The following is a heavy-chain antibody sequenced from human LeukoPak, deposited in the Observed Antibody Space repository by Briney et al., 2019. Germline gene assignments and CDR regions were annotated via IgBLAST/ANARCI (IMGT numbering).Heavy chain of an antibody. D-gene: IGHD4-17*01. CDR2: INHSGST. CDR3: ARRYTVTTGVDY. CDR1: GGSFSGYY. Sequence: PSETLSLTYAVYGGSFSGYYWSWIRQPPGKGLEWIGEINHSGSTNYNPSLKSRVTISVDTSKNQLSLKLSSVTAADTAVYYCARRYTVTTGVDYWGQGTLVTVSS. J-gene: IGHJ4*02. V-gene: IGHV4-34*01.